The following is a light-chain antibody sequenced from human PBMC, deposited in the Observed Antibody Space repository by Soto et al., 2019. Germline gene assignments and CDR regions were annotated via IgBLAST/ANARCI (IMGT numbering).Light chain of an antibody. V-gene: IGKV2-28*01. Sequence: DIVLTQSPLSLPVTPGEPASISCRSSQSLLHSNGNIYLDWYLQKPGQSPQLLIYLVSIRTSGVPDRFSGSGSGTDFTLKITRVEAEDVGVYYCMQAIQAPRTFGLGTKV. J-gene: IGKJ1*01. CDR2: LVS. CDR1: QSLLHSNGNIY. CDR3: MQAIQAPRT.